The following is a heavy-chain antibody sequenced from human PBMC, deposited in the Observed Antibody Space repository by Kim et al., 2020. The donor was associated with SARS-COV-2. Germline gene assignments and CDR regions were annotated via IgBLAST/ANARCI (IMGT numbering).Heavy chain of an antibody. CDR3: AKDQTVATVTSHY. J-gene: IGHJ4*02. Sequence: GGSLRLSCAASGFTFSTYAMSWVRQAPGKGLEWVSGIDSSGSNTYYIDSVKGRFTISRDNSKNTLYLQMNSLRAEDTAVYYCAKDQTVATVTSHYWGQGTLVTVSS. V-gene: IGHV3-23*01. CDR1: GFTFSTYA. D-gene: IGHD4-17*01. CDR2: IDSSGSNT.